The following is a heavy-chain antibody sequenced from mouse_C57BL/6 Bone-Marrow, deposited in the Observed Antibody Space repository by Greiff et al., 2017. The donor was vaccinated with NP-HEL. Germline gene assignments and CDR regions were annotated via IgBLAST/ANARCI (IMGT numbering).Heavy chain of an antibody. D-gene: IGHD2-3*01. CDR3: ASGGRWLLGWYFDV. Sequence: VQLQQPGAELVMPGASVKLSCKASGYTFTSYWMHWVKQRPGQGLEWIGEIDPSDSFTNYNQKFKGKSTLTVDKSSSTAYMQLSSLTSEDSAVYYCASGGRWLLGWYFDVWGTGTTVTVSS. V-gene: IGHV1-69*01. CDR2: IDPSDSFT. CDR1: GYTFTSYW. J-gene: IGHJ1*03.